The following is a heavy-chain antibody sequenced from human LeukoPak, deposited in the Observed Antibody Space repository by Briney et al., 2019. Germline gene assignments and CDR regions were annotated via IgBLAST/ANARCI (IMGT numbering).Heavy chain of an antibody. Sequence: GGSLRLSCAATEFTFSRYAMSWVHQAPGKGLEWVSTISSSGDNTYYADSVKGRFAISRDNSKNTLYLQMNSLRAEDTAVYYCAKGLSTMVRGVILAPWYYGMDVWGQGTTVTVSS. CDR3: AKGLSTMVRGVILAPWYYGMDV. V-gene: IGHV3-23*01. CDR2: ISSSGDNT. D-gene: IGHD3-10*01. J-gene: IGHJ6*02. CDR1: EFTFSRYA.